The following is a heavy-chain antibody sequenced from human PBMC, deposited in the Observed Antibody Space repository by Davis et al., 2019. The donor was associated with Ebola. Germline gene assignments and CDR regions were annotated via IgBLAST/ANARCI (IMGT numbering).Heavy chain of an antibody. V-gene: IGHV3-21*01. CDR1: GFTFSSYS. CDR2: ISSSSSYI. D-gene: IGHD4-17*01. CDR3: ARDWYGDRTGGYYGMDV. J-gene: IGHJ6*02. Sequence: GESLKISCAASGFTFSSYSMNWVRQAPGKGLEWVSSISSSSSYIYYADSVKGRFTISRDNSKNTLYLQMNSLRAEDTAVYYCARDWYGDRTGGYYGMDVWGQGTTVTVSS.